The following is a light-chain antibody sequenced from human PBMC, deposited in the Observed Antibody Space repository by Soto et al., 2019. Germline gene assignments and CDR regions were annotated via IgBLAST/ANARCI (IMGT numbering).Light chain of an antibody. CDR3: QQSFRSPQT. J-gene: IGKJ1*01. V-gene: IGKV3-20*01. CDR1: QSVSSSY. CDR2: GAS. Sequence: EIVLTQSPGTLSLSPWERATLSCRASQSVSSSYLAWYQQKPGQAPRLLIYGASSRATGIPDRFSGSGSGTDFTLTISSLQPEDFATYYCQQSFRSPQTFGQGTKVDIK.